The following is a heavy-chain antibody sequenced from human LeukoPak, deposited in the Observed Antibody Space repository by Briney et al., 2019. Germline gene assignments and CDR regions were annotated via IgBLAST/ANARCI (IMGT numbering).Heavy chain of an antibody. CDR3: VVGGSPGY. Sequence: GGSLRLSCAASGFTFSSYWMTWVRQAPGKGLVWVSRISTDGYTTDYADFVQGRFTASRDNTKNTWSLEMNSLRAEDTAVYYCVVGGSPGYWGQGTLVIVSS. D-gene: IGHD2-15*01. J-gene: IGHJ4*02. CDR1: GFTFSSYW. CDR2: ISTDGYTT. V-gene: IGHV3-74*01.